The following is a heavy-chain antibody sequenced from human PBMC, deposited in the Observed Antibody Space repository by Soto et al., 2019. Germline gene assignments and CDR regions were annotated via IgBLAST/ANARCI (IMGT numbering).Heavy chain of an antibody. J-gene: IGHJ4*02. Sequence: QITLKESGPTLVIPTQTLMLTCTFSGFSLSSTRMAVGWIRQPPGKALEWLALIYWDDDKRYSPFLKSRLTITKDTSKNQVVLTMSNMDPVDTARYYCAHIVVAGLGYYFDYWGQGTLVTVSS. CDR1: GFSLSSTRMA. CDR3: AHIVVAGLGYYFDY. CDR2: IYWDDDK. V-gene: IGHV2-5*02. D-gene: IGHD6-19*01.